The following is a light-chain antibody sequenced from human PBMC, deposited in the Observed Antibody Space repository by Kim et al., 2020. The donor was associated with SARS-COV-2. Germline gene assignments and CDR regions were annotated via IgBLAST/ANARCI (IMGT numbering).Light chain of an antibody. Sequence: DIVMTQSPDSLAVSLGERATINCKSSQSVLYSSDNRNYLAWYQHKPGQPPKLLISWASTRESGVPDRFSGSGSGTDFTLTINSLQAEDVAVYYCQQYDSIPTFGQGTKLEI. CDR3: QQYDSIPT. CDR2: WAS. V-gene: IGKV4-1*01. J-gene: IGKJ2*01. CDR1: QSVLYSSDNRNY.